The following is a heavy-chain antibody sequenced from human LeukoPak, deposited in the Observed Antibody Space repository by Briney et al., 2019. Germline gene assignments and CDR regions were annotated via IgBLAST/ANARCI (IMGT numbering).Heavy chain of an antibody. CDR3: ARDRITEGHYYYYYGMDV. J-gene: IGHJ6*02. CDR1: GFTSSSYA. D-gene: IGHD1-20*01. V-gene: IGHV3-30-3*01. Sequence: PGGSLRLSCAASGFTSSSYAMHWVRQAAGKGLEWVAVISYDGSNKYYADSVKGRFTISRDNSKNTLYLQMNSLRAEDTAVYYCARDRITEGHYYYYYGMDVWGQGTTVTVSS. CDR2: ISYDGSNK.